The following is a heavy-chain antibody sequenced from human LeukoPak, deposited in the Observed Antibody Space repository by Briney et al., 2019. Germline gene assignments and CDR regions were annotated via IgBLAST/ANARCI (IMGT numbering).Heavy chain of an antibody. D-gene: IGHD6-6*01. CDR1: GGSISNYY. CDR3: ARVQYSSSVDS. V-gene: IGHV4-59*01. J-gene: IGHJ4*02. CDR2: IYYSGST. Sequence: SESLSLTCTVSGGSISNYYWSWIRQPPGKGLEWIGYIYYSGSTNYNPSLKSRVTISVDTSKNQFSLKLNSVTAADTAVYYCARVQYSSSVDSWGQGTLVTVSS.